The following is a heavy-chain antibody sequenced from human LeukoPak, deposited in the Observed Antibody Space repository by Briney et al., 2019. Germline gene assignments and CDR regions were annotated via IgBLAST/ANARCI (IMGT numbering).Heavy chain of an antibody. CDR3: AKDRARWLQRYYFDY. V-gene: IGHV3-30*18. Sequence: SGGSLRLSCAASGFTFSSYGMHWVRQAPGKGLEWVAVISYDGSNKYYADSVKGRFTISRDNSKNTLYLQMNSLRAEDTAVYYCAKDRARWLQRYYFDYWGQGTLVTVSS. D-gene: IGHD5-24*01. J-gene: IGHJ4*02. CDR1: GFTFSSYG. CDR2: ISYDGSNK.